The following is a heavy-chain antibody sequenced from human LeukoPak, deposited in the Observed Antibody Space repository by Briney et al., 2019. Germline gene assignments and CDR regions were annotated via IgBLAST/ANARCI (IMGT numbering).Heavy chain of an antibody. Sequence: GESLMISCKGSGYTFTKYWIGWVRQMPGKGLEWMGRIDPSDSYTNYSPSFQGRVTISADKSISTAYLQWNSLKASDTAMYYCARSVGGLGSWEPKWFDPWGQGTLVTVSS. CDR3: ARSVGGLGSWEPKWFDP. V-gene: IGHV5-10-1*01. J-gene: IGHJ5*02. D-gene: IGHD3-10*01. CDR1: GYTFTKYW. CDR2: IDPSDSYT.